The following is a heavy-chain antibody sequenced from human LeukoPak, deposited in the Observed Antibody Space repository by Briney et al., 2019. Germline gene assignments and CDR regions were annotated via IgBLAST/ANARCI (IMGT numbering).Heavy chain of an antibody. CDR3: ARPLDYYDSSGYYSTTPFDY. V-gene: IGHV3-21*01. D-gene: IGHD3-22*01. Sequence: GGSLRLSCAASGFTFSSYSMSWVRQAPGKGLEWVSSISSSSSYIYYADSVKGRFTISRDNAKNSLYLQMNSLRAEDTAVYYCARPLDYYDSSGYYSTTPFDYWGQGTLVTVSS. CDR1: GFTFSSYS. CDR2: ISSSSSYI. J-gene: IGHJ4*02.